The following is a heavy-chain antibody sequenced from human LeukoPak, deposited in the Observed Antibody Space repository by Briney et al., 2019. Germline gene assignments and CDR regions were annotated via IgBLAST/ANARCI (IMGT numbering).Heavy chain of an antibody. V-gene: IGHV4-59*01. J-gene: IGHJ3*02. D-gene: IGHD1-26*01. CDR3: ARDQSIVGATGADDAFDI. CDR1: GGSISSYY. Sequence: SETLSLTCTVSGGSISSYYWSWIRQPPGKGLEWIGYIYYSGSTNYNPSLKSRVTISVDTSKNQFSLKLSSVTAADTAVYYCARDQSIVGATGADDAFDIWGQGTMVTVSS. CDR2: IYYSGST.